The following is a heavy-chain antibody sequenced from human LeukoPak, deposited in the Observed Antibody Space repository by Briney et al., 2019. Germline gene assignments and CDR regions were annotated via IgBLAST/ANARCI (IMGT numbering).Heavy chain of an antibody. Sequence: PGGSLRLSCAASGFTFSSYAMSWVRQAPGEGLEWGSGTSGSGGSTYYAGSVKGRFTISRDNSKNTLYLQMNSLRVEDTVVYYCAKNGGSQCYSHLDSWGQGTLVTVSS. CDR1: GFTFSSYA. CDR2: TSGSGGST. D-gene: IGHD2-15*01. J-gene: IGHJ4*02. V-gene: IGHV3-23*01. CDR3: AKNGGSQCYSHLDS.